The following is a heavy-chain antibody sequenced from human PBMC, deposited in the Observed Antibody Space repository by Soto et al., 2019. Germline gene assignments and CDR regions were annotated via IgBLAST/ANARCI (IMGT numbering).Heavy chain of an antibody. CDR2: IIPIFGTA. J-gene: IGHJ5*02. D-gene: IGHD1-7*01. Sequence: ASVKVSCKASGGTFSSYAISWVRQAPGQGLEWMGGIIPIFGTANYAQKFQGRVTITADESTSTAYMELSSLRSEDTAVYYCARWDFSSTRGLQSNLELGFDPWGQGTLVTVSS. CDR1: GGTFSSYA. CDR3: ARWDFSSTRGLQSNLELGFDP. V-gene: IGHV1-69*13.